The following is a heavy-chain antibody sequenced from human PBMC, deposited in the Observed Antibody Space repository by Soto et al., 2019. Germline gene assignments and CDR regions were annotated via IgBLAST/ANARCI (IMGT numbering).Heavy chain of an antibody. J-gene: IGHJ6*02. Sequence: ASVKVSCKASGYTFTSYDINWVRQATGQGLEWMGWMNPNSGNTGYAQKFQGRVTMTRNTSISTAYMELSSLRSEDTAVYYCATFFWSGYYFFYYYGMDVWGQGTTVTVSS. D-gene: IGHD3-3*01. V-gene: IGHV1-8*01. CDR1: GYTFTSYD. CDR3: ATFFWSGYYFFYYYGMDV. CDR2: MNPNSGNT.